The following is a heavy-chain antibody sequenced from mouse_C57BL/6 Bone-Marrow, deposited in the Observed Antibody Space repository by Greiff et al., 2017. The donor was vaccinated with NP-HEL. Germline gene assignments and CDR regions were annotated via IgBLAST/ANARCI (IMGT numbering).Heavy chain of an antibody. J-gene: IGHJ3*01. Sequence: VKLVESGPGLVQPSQSLSITCTVSGFSLTSYGVHWVRQSPGKGLEWLGVIWSGGSTDYNAAFISRLSISKDNSKSQVFFKMNSLQADDTAIYYCARDYDYAYWGQGTLVTVSA. V-gene: IGHV2-2*01. CDR2: IWSGGST. CDR3: ARDYDYAY. D-gene: IGHD2-4*01. CDR1: GFSLTSYG.